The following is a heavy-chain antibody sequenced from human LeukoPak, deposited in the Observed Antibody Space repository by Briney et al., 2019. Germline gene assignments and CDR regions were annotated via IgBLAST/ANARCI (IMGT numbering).Heavy chain of an antibody. V-gene: IGHV1-69*13. CDR3: ARPGEVDTAMVTFHY. CDR2: IIPIFGTA. Sequence: ASVKVSCKASGGTFSSYAISWVRQAPGQGLEWMGVIIPIFGTANYAQKFQGRVTITADESTSTAYMELSSLRSEDTAVYYCARPGEVDTAMVTFHYWGQGTLVTVSS. J-gene: IGHJ4*02. CDR1: GGTFSSYA. D-gene: IGHD5-18*01.